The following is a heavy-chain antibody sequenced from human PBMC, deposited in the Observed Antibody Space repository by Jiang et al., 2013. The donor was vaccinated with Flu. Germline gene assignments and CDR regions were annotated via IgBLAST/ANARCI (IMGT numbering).Heavy chain of an antibody. CDR1: GFTFSNAW. CDR3: TTLGHQDFWSGYPEGYYYGMDV. D-gene: IGHD3-3*01. V-gene: IGHV3-15*07. J-gene: IGHJ6*02. Sequence: VQLLESGGGLVKPGGSLRLSCAASGFTFSNAWMNWVRQAPGKGLEWVGRIKSKTDGGTTDYAAPVKGRFTISRDDSKNTLYLQMNSLKTEDTAVYYCTTLGHQDFWSGYPEGYYYGMDVWGQGTTVTVSS. CDR2: IKSKTDGGTT.